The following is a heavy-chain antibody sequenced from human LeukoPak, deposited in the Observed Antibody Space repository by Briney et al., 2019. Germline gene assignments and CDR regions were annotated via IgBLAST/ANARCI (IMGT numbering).Heavy chain of an antibody. D-gene: IGHD4-17*01. J-gene: IGHJ4*02. CDR3: ARDLYGDYDVCFDY. CDR1: GFTFSSYE. Sequence: GGSLRLSCAASGFTFSSYEMNWVRQAPGKGLEWVSYISSSGSTIYYADSVKGRFTISRDNAKNSLYLQMNSLRAEDTAVYYCARDLYGDYDVCFDYWGQGTLVTVSS. V-gene: IGHV3-48*03. CDR2: ISSSGSTI.